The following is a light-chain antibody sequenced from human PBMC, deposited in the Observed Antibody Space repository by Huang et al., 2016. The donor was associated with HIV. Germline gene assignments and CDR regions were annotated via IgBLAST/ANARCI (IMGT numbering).Light chain of an antibody. V-gene: IGKV3-11*01. CDR1: QSVSSY. J-gene: IGKJ1*01. CDR3: QQRSNWPPWT. Sequence: DIVLTQSPATLSLSPGETATLSCRASQSVSSYLAWYQQKPGQAPRLLIYDESDGATEIRARCSGSGSGTEFTVTISSLEPEDFAVYYCQQRSNWPPWTFGQGTKVEIK. CDR2: DES.